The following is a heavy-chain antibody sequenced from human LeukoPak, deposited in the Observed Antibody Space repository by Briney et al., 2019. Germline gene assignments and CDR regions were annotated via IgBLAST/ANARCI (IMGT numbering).Heavy chain of an antibody. CDR1: GFTFSSYW. CDR3: AIMGPDYDILTSHYYYMDV. CDR2: INSDGSST. D-gene: IGHD3-9*01. Sequence: SGGSLRLSCAASGFTFSSYWMPWVRQAPGKGLVWVSRINSDGSSTSYADSVKGRFTISRDNAKNTLYLQMNSLRAEDTAVYYCAIMGPDYDILTSHYYYMDVWGKGTTVTVSS. J-gene: IGHJ6*03. V-gene: IGHV3-74*01.